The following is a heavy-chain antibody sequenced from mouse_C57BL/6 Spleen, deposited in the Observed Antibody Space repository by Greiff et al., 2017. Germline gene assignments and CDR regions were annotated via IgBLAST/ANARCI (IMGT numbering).Heavy chain of an antibody. J-gene: IGHJ4*01. Sequence: EVHLVESGPELVKPGASVKISCKASGYSFTGYYMNWVKQSPEKSLEWIGEINPSTGGTTYNQKFKAKATLTVDKSSSTAYMQLKSLTSEDSAVYYCARSGDGYYKDYAMDYWGQGTSVTVSS. CDR1: GYSFTGYY. CDR2: INPSTGGT. CDR3: ARSGDGYYKDYAMDY. V-gene: IGHV1-42*01. D-gene: IGHD2-3*01.